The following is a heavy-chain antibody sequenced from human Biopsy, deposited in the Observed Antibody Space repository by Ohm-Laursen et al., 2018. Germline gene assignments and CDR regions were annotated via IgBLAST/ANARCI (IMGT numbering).Heavy chain of an antibody. CDR3: AREGTSVTFSGKISDYYFDF. V-gene: IGHV1-18*01. CDR1: GYTFTNYA. D-gene: IGHD1/OR15-1a*01. J-gene: IGHJ4*02. Sequence: GSSVKVSCKASGYTFTNYAINWVRQAPGQGLEWLGWISVKTGNTNYTQRLQGRVTMTTDTSTNTAYMELRSLRSDDTALYYCAREGTSVTFSGKISDYYFDFWGPGTVVTVSS. CDR2: ISVKTGNT.